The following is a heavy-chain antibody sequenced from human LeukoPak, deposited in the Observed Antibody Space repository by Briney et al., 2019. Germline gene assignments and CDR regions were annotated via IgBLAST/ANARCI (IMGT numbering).Heavy chain of an antibody. Sequence: GRSLTLSCAASGFTVSSNYMSWVRQAPGKGLEWDSVIYSGGRTYYADSVKGRFTISRDNPKNTLYLQMNSLRAEDTAVYYCARDWVQSSGYVPYYFDYWGQGTLVTVSS. CDR3: ARDWVQSSGYVPYYFDY. CDR2: IYSGGRT. V-gene: IGHV3-66*01. CDR1: GFTVSSNY. J-gene: IGHJ4*02. D-gene: IGHD6-19*01.